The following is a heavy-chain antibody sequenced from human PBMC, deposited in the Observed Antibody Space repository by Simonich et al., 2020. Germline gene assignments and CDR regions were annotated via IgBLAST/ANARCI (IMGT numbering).Heavy chain of an antibody. J-gene: IGHJ5*02. V-gene: IGHV4-34*01. D-gene: IGHD3-9*01. CDR2: NNHSGKT. CDR1: GGSFSGYY. Sequence: QVQLQQWGAGLLKPSETLSLTCAVYGGSFSGYYWSWIRQPPGKGLEWIGENNHSGKTKDNPSLKNRVTISVDTAKNQFSRKLSSVTAADTAVYYCARCGLVNYDILTGYHNWFDPCGQGTLVTVSS. CDR3: ARCGLVNYDILTGYHNWFDP.